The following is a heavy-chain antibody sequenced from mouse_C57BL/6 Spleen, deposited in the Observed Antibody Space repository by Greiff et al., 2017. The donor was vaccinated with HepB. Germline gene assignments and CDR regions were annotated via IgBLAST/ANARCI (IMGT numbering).Heavy chain of an antibody. D-gene: IGHD1-1*01. CDR3: ARLYYGSKDYAMDD. V-gene: IGHV1-69*01. Sequence: QVQLQQPGAELVMPGASVKLSCKASGYTFTSYWMHWVKQRPGQGLEWIGEIDPSDSYTNYNQKFKGKSTLTVDKSSSTAYMQLSSLTSEDSAVYYCARLYYGSKDYAMDDWGQGTSVTVSS. J-gene: IGHJ4*01. CDR2: IDPSDSYT. CDR1: GYTFTSYW.